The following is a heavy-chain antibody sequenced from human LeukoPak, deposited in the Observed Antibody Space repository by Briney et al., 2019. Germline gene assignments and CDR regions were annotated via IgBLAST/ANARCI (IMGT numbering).Heavy chain of an antibody. V-gene: IGHV3-7*01. Sequence: PGGSLRLSWAASGFTFSSYWMSWVRQAPGKGLEWVANIKQDGSEKYYVDSVKGRFTISRDNAKNSLYLQMNSLRAEDTAVYYCAREYYDFWSSYSYYYYYYMDVWGKGTTVTVSS. D-gene: IGHD3-3*01. CDR2: IKQDGSEK. CDR1: GFTFSSYW. CDR3: AREYYDFWSSYSYYYYYYMDV. J-gene: IGHJ6*03.